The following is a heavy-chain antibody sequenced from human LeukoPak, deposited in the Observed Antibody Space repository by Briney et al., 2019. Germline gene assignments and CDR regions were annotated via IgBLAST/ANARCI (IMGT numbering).Heavy chain of an antibody. CDR2: ISGSGSNT. Sequence: GGSLRLSCAASGFTFTNYAMTWVRQAPGKGLEWVSVISGSGSNTDYADSVKGRFTISRDNSKNTLFLQMNSLRAEDTAVYFCARQGFWGQGTLVTVSS. CDR1: GFTFTNYA. V-gene: IGHV3-23*01. J-gene: IGHJ4*02. CDR3: ARQGF.